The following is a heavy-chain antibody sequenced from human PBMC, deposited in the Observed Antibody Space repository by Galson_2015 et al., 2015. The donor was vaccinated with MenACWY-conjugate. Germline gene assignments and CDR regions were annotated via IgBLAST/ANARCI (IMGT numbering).Heavy chain of an antibody. CDR3: ARDKGLGGVIE. Sequence: ETLSLTCPVSGGSISSRSYYWGWIRPPPGKGLEWIGSIYYSGSTYYNPSLKSRVTISVDTSKNQFSLKLSSVTAADTAVYYCARDKGLGGVIEWGQGTLVTVSS. D-gene: IGHD3-16*02. CDR2: IYYSGST. J-gene: IGHJ4*02. CDR1: GGSISSRSYY. V-gene: IGHV4-39*07.